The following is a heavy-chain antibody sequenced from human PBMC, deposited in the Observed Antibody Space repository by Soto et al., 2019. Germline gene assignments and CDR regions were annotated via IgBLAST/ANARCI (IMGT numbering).Heavy chain of an antibody. D-gene: IGHD2-2*01. CDR1: GGTFSSYA. CDR3: ARDRISDCSSTSCYPTS. CDR2: IIPIFGTA. J-gene: IGHJ5*02. V-gene: IGHV1-69*13. Sequence: SVKVSCKASGGTFSSYAISWVRQAPGQGLEWMGGIIPIFGTANYAQKFQGRVTITADESTSTAYMELSSLRSEDTAVYYCARDRISDCSSTSCYPTSWGQGTLVTVSS.